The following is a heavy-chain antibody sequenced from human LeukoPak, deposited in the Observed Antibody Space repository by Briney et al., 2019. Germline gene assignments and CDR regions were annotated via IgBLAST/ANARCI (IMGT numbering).Heavy chain of an antibody. J-gene: IGHJ5*02. Sequence: SVKVSCKASGGTFSSYSISWVRQAPGQGLEWMGGIIPIFGTANYAQKFQGRVTITADKSTSTAYMELSSLRSEDTAVYYCARGGLLWFGELPRWFDPWGQGTLVTVSS. CDR1: GGTFSSYS. D-gene: IGHD3-10*01. CDR2: IIPIFGTA. CDR3: ARGGLLWFGELPRWFDP. V-gene: IGHV1-69*06.